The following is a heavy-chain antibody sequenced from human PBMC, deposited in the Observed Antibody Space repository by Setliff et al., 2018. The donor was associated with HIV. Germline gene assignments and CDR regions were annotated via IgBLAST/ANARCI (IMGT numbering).Heavy chain of an antibody. CDR3: ARRSDWFDP. J-gene: IGHJ5*02. V-gene: IGHV4-59*01. CDR1: GGSISSYY. CDR2: IYYSGMT. Sequence: PSETLSLTCTVSGGSISSYYWSWIRQPAGKGLEWIGDIYYSGMTNYNPSLQSRVTISLDTSKNQFSLKVNSVTAADTAVYFCARRSDWFDPWGQGTLVTVSS.